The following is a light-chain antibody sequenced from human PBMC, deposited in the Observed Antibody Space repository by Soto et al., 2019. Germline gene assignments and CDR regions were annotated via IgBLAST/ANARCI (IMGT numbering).Light chain of an antibody. CDR3: SSYTGSSTPLV. CDR2: DVS. CDR1: SSDVGGYNY. J-gene: IGLJ2*01. V-gene: IGLV2-14*01. Sequence: QSVLTQPASVSGSPGQSITISCTGTSSDVGGYNYVSWYQQHPGKAPKLMIYDVSNRPSEVSNRFSGSKSGNTASLTISGLQAEDEADYYCSSYTGSSTPLVFGGGTKLTVL.